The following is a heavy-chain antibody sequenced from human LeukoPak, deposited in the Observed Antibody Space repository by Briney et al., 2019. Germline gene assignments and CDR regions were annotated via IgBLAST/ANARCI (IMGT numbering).Heavy chain of an antibody. CDR1: GGSISSYY. D-gene: IGHD2-2*01. CDR2: ISGSGGST. CDR3: AKDGCSSTSCYYFDY. Sequence: PSETLSLTCTVSGGSISSYYWSWVRQAPGKGLEWVSAISGSGGSTYYADSVKGRFTISRDNSKNTLYLQMNSLRAEDTAVYYCAKDGCSSTSCYYFDYWGQGTLVTVSS. V-gene: IGHV3-23*01. J-gene: IGHJ4*02.